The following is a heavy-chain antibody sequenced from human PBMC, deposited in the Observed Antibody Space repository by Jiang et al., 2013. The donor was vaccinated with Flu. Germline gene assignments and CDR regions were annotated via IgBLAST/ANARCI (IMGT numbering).Heavy chain of an antibody. V-gene: IGHV4-39*01. D-gene: IGHD3-3*01. CDR3: ARSGASYDFWSGFGGGDFDY. CDR1: GGSISSSSYY. J-gene: IGHJ4*02. Sequence: GPGLVKPSETLSLTCTVSGGSISSSSYYWGWIRQPPGKGLEWIGSIYYSGSTYYNPSLKSRVTISVDTSKNQFSLKLSSVTAADTAVYYCARSGASYDFWSGFGGGDFDYWGQGTLVTVSS. CDR2: IYYSGST.